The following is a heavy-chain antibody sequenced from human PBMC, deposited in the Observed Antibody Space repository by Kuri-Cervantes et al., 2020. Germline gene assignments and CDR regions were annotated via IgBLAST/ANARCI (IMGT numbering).Heavy chain of an antibody. Sequence: GGSLRLSCAASGFTFDDYAMHWVRQAPGKGLEWVSLISWDGGSTYYADSVKGRFPISRDNSKNSLYLQMNSLRAEDTAMYYCARVGVVGLDIWGQGTMVTVSS. CDR1: GFTFDDYA. J-gene: IGHJ3*02. CDR3: ARVGVVGLDI. CDR2: ISWDGGST. V-gene: IGHV3-43D*04. D-gene: IGHD2-15*01.